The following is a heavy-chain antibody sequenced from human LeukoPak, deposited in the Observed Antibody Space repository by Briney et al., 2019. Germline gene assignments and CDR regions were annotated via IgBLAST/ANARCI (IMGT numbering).Heavy chain of an antibody. CDR3: ARLIGQWLVLDY. CDR1: GGSISSSSYY. V-gene: IGHV4-39*01. J-gene: IGHJ4*02. CDR2: IYYSGST. Sequence: TSETLSLTCTVSGGSISSSSYYWGWIRQPSGKGLEWIGSIYYSGSTYYNPSLKSRVTISVDTSKNQFSLKLSSVTAADTAVYYCARLIGQWLVLDYWGQGTLVTVSS. D-gene: IGHD6-19*01.